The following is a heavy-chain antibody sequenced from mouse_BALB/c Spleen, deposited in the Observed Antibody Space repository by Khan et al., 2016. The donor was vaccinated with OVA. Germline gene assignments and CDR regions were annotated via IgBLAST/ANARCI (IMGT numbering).Heavy chain of an antibody. CDR3: TRHGYVACFTY. CDR2: IDPFSGGT. J-gene: IGHJ3*01. CDR1: GYSFTSYY. D-gene: IGHD2-2*01. Sequence: VQLQQSGPELMKPGASVKISCKASGYSFTSYYIHWVMQSHGKSLEWIGYIDPFSGGTTYNQKFKGKATLTVDTSSSTAYIRLSNLTSEDSAVYYCTRHGYVACFTYWGQGTLVTVSA. V-gene: IGHV1S135*01.